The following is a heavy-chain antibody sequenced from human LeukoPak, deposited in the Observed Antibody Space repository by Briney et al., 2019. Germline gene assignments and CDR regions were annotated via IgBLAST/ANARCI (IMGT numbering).Heavy chain of an antibody. J-gene: IGHJ3*02. D-gene: IGHD3-22*01. CDR1: GFTFSSYA. Sequence: GGSLRLSCAASGFTFSSYAVSWVRQAPGKGLEWVSAISGSGGSTYYADSVKGRFTISRDNSKNTLYLQMNSLRAEDTAVYYCAKGVNYYDSSGYYLHDAFDIWGQGTMVTVSS. V-gene: IGHV3-23*01. CDR2: ISGSGGST. CDR3: AKGVNYYDSSGYYLHDAFDI.